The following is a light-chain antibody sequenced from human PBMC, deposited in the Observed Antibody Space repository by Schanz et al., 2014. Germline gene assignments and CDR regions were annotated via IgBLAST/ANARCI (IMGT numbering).Light chain of an antibody. J-gene: IGKJ1*01. CDR2: GSS. V-gene: IGKV3-20*01. CDR3: QQYGSSSWT. Sequence: EIVLTQSPGTLSLSPGERATLSCRASQSVSSSYLAWYQQKRGQAPRLLIYGSSDRATGIPDRFSGSGSRTDFTLTISRLEPEDFAVYYCQQYGSSSWTFGQGTKVEIK. CDR1: QSVSSSY.